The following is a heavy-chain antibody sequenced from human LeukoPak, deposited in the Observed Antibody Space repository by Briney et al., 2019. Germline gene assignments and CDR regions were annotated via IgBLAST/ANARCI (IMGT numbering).Heavy chain of an antibody. J-gene: IGHJ3*02. Sequence: PSETLSLTCTVSGGSISSYYWSWIRQPPGKGLEWIGYIYYSGSTNYNPSLKSRVTISVDTSKNQFSLKLSSVTAADTAVYYCARVGSSWYHDAFDIWGQGTMVTVSS. D-gene: IGHD6-13*01. CDR3: ARVGSSWYHDAFDI. V-gene: IGHV4-59*01. CDR2: IYYSGST. CDR1: GGSISSYY.